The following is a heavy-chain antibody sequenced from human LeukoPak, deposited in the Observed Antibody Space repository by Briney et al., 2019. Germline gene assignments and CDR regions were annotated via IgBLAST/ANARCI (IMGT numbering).Heavy chain of an antibody. J-gene: IGHJ4*02. D-gene: IGHD6-19*01. V-gene: IGHV4-59*11. Sequence: KPSETLSLTCTVSGGYISSHYWSWIRQPPGKGLEWIGYIYYSGSTNYNPSLKSRVTISVDTSKNQFSLKLSSVTAADTAVYYCARSIAVAGFDYWGQGTLVTVSS. CDR1: GGYISSHY. CDR2: IYYSGST. CDR3: ARSIAVAGFDY.